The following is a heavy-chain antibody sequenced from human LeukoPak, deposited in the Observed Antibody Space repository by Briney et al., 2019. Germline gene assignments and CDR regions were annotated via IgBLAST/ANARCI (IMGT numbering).Heavy chain of an antibody. Sequence: GGSLRLSCAASGFTFSSYAMSWVRQAPGKGLEWVSAISGSGGSTFYADSVKGRFTISRDNSKNTLYLQMNSLRAEDTAVYYCAKDLYLRGYDFWSGYSPEAFDIWGQGTMVTVSS. V-gene: IGHV3-23*01. CDR2: ISGSGGST. CDR1: GFTFSSYA. CDR3: AKDLYLRGYDFWSGYSPEAFDI. J-gene: IGHJ3*02. D-gene: IGHD3-3*01.